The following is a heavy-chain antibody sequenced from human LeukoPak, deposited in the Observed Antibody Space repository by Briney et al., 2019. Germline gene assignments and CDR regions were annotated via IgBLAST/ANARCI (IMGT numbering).Heavy chain of an antibody. Sequence: SETLSLTCTVSGGSISSGGYYWSWIRQHPGKGLEWIGYIYYSGSTYYNPSLKSRVTITVDTSKNQFSLKLSSVTAADTAEYYCARGDPPATFDYWGQGTLVTVSS. CDR3: ARGDPPATFDY. CDR2: IYYSGST. J-gene: IGHJ4*02. D-gene: IGHD2-21*02. CDR1: GGSISSGGYY. V-gene: IGHV4-31*03.